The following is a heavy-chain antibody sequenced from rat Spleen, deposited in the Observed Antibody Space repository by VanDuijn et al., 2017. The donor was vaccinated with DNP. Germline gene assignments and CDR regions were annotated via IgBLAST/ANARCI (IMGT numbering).Heavy chain of an antibody. CDR3: TTAGSYGFDY. CDR2: ISNTGDNT. V-gene: IGHV5S23*01. Sequence: EVQLVESGGGLVQPGRSLKLSCAASGFTFSNYDMAWVRQAPGKGLEWVASISNTGDNTYYSDSVKGRFSLSRDNAKSTLYLQVNSLRSEDTATYYCTTAGSYGFDYWGQGVMVTVSS. D-gene: IGHD1-2*01. J-gene: IGHJ2*01. CDR1: GFTFSNYD.